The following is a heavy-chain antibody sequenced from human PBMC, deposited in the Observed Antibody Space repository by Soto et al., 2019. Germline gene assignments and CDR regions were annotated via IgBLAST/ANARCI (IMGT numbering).Heavy chain of an antibody. V-gene: IGHV2-5*01. CDR1: GFSLTTSLVG. D-gene: IGHD2-2*01. J-gene: IGHJ3*02. CDR3: ARGLPGRRLLSLDS. Sequence: PGPTLVNPTQTLTLTCSFSGFSLTTSLVGVGLIRQPPGKALQWLAHIYWSGDEHYRPSLMSRLSITKDTSKNQVVLTMTNMDPVDTATYSCARGLPGRRLLSLDSWGKG. CDR2: IYWSGDE.